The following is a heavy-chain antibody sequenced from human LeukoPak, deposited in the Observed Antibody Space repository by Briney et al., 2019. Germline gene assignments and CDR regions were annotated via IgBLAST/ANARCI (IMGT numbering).Heavy chain of an antibody. CDR3: AKSYWNSTSLDY. V-gene: IGHV3-23*01. CDR2: ISGSGGST. D-gene: IGHD1-7*01. CDR1: GFTFSSYA. Sequence: GGSLRLSCAASGFTFSSYAMSWVRQAPGKGLEWLSAISGSGGSTYYADSVKGRFTISRDNSKNTLYLQMNSLRAEDTAVYYCAKSYWNSTSLDYWGQGTLVTVSS. J-gene: IGHJ4*02.